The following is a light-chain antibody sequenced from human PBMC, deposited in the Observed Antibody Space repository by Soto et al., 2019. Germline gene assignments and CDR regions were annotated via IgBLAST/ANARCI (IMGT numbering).Light chain of an antibody. CDR1: QNVYNN. Sequence: EIVMTQSPATLSVSPGEGATLSCKASQNVYNNLAWYQQRPGQPPRLLIYDASTRATGISARFSGSGYGTEFHLTISSLPSEEFAGYFCPQGRNLPLTFRGGTKVEIK. V-gene: IGKV3-15*01. J-gene: IGKJ4*01. CDR3: PQGRNLPLT. CDR2: DAS.